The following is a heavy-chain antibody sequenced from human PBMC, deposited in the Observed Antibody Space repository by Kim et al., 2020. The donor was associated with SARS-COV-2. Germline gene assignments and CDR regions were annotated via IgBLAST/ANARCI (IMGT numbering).Heavy chain of an antibody. CDR2: IYYSGST. D-gene: IGHD5-18*01. J-gene: IGHJ4*02. CDR3: ARESDTAMSDY. Sequence: SETLSLTCTVSGGSISSSSYYWGWIRQPPGKGLEWIGSIYYSGSTYYNPSLKSRVTISVDTSKNQFSLKLSSVTAADTAVYYCARESDTAMSDYWGQGTLVTVSS. V-gene: IGHV4-39*07. CDR1: GGSISSSSYY.